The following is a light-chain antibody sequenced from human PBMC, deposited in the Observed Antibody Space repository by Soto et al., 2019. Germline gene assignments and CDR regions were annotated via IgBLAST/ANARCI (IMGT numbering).Light chain of an antibody. CDR2: DVS. CDR3: QQYNTFWT. V-gene: IGKV1-5*01. J-gene: IGKJ1*01. Sequence: DIQMTQSPSSLSASVGDRVTITCRASQSISSYLNWYQQKPGKAPKLLIYDVSSLESGVQSRFSGSGSGTEFTLTISSLQPDDSATYYCQQYNTFWTFGQGTKVDIK. CDR1: QSISSY.